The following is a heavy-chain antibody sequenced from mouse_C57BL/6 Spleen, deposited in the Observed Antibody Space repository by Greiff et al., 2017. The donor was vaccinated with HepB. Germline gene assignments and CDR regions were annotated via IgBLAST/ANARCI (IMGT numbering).Heavy chain of an antibody. CDR1: GFTFSSYA. CDR3: TRDYGNYVFYAMDY. V-gene: IGHV5-9-1*02. J-gene: IGHJ4*01. D-gene: IGHD2-1*01. Sequence: EVHLVESGEGLVKPGGSLKLSCAASGFTFSSYAMSWVRQTPEKRLEWVAYISSGGDYIYYADTVKGRFTISRDNARNTLYLQMSSLKSEDTAMYYCTRDYGNYVFYAMDYWGQGTSVTVSS. CDR2: ISSGGDYI.